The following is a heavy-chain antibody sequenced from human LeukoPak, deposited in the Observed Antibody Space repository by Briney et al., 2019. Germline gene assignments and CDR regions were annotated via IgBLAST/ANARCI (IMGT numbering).Heavy chain of an antibody. J-gene: IGHJ4*02. D-gene: IGHD1-26*01. V-gene: IGHV3-23*01. Sequence: GGSLRLSCAAPGFTFSSYGMHWVRQAPGKGLEWVSTISGSGESIYYEDSVKGRFTISRDNSKNTLSLQMDSLRAEDTAVYYCAKDFMGLSRFDSWGQGTLVTVSS. CDR1: GFTFSSYG. CDR3: AKDFMGLSRFDS. CDR2: ISGSGESI.